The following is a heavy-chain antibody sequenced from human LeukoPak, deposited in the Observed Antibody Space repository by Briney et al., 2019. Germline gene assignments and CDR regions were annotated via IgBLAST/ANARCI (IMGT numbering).Heavy chain of an antibody. CDR2: IYYSGST. D-gene: IGHD3-9*01. V-gene: IGHV4-59*08. CDR3: ARVGYSDSHFDY. Sequence: SETLSLTCTVSGGSISSYYWNWIRQPRGKRLEWIGYIYYSGSTYYNPSLKSRVTISVDTSKNQFSLKLSSVTAADTAVYYCARVGYSDSHFDYWGQGTLVTVSS. CDR1: GGSISSYY. J-gene: IGHJ4*02.